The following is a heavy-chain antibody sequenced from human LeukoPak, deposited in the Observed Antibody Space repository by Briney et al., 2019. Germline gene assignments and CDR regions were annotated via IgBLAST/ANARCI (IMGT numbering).Heavy chain of an antibody. Sequence: GGSLRLSCAASGFIFDNFAIHWVRQAPGRGLEWVSIVSFGGTNNFYGDSVKGRFTVSRDNSNNTVYLHMNSLRPDDTAVYFCARDRNVVGADFDSWGQGTLVTVSS. CDR3: ARDRNVVGADFDS. CDR1: GFIFDNFA. J-gene: IGHJ5*01. CDR2: VSFGGTNN. D-gene: IGHD4/OR15-4a*01. V-gene: IGHV3-30*04.